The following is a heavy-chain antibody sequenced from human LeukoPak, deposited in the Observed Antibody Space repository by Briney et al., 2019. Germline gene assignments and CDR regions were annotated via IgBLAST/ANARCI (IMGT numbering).Heavy chain of an antibody. CDR1: GGSISSSSYY. D-gene: IGHD6-6*01. CDR3: ARAPEVIAARPGSFDY. J-gene: IGHJ4*02. Sequence: SETLSLTCTVSGGSISSSSYYWGWIRQPPGKGLEWIGSIYYSGSTYYNPPLKSRVTMSVDTSKNQFSLNLSSVTAADTAVYYCARAPEVIAARPGSFDYWGQGTLVTVSS. CDR2: IYYSGST. V-gene: IGHV4-39*07.